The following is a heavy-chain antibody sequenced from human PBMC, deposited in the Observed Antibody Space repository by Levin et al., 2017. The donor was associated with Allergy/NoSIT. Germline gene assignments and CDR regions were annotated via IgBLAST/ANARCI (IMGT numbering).Heavy chain of an antibody. CDR2: IYLSGST. D-gene: IGHD5-18*01. CDR3: ARVAGYSYGYYFDY. Sequence: SETLSLTCAVSGGSISSGGYSWSWIRQPPGKGLEWIGNIYLSGSTYYNPSLKSRVTISVDRSKNQFSLKLSYVTAADTAVYYCARVAGYSYGYYFDYWGPGTLVTVSS. CDR1: GGSISSGGYS. V-gene: IGHV4-30-2*01. J-gene: IGHJ4*02.